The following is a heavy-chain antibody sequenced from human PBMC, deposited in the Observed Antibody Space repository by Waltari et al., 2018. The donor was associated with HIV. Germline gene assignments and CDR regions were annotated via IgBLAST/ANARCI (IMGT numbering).Heavy chain of an antibody. J-gene: IGHJ4*02. CDR2: IKQGGSEK. Sequence: EVQLVESGGGLVQPGGSLRLSCAASGFTFSSYWMSWVRQAPGKGLEEVANIKQGGSEKYYVDSVNGRFTISRDNAENSLYLQMNSRRAEDTAVYYCARGGFYGSGSKVNWGQGTLVTVSS. V-gene: IGHV3-7*04. CDR3: ARGGFYGSGSKVN. CDR1: GFTFSSYW. D-gene: IGHD3-10*01.